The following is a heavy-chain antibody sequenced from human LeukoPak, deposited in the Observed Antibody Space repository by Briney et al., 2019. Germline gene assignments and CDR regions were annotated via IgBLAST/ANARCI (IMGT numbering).Heavy chain of an antibody. CDR2: FSGSGNDR. CDR1: GFTFTTYA. J-gene: IGHJ4*02. V-gene: IGHV3-23*01. Sequence: GGSLRLSCATSGFTFTTYAMNWVRQAPGKGLEWVLGFSGSGNDRYYADSVKGRFTISRDNAKNTLFLYMNSLRVEDTAVYYCVRGLQEWDLRRDYWGQGTLVTVSS. D-gene: IGHD1-26*01. CDR3: VRGLQEWDLRRDY.